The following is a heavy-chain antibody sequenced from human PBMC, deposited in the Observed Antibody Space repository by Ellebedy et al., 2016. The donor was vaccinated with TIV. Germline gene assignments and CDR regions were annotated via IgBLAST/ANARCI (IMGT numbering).Heavy chain of an antibody. J-gene: IGHJ2*01. CDR3: AKSLTDWYFDL. D-gene: IGHD4-11*01. CDR1: GFTFTSHS. CDR2: IAGGSYSYVA. Sequence: GESLKISCIVSGFTFTSHSMTWVRQTPGKGLEWISVIAGGSYSYVAYYADAVKGRFTVSRDDSQNTLYLHMNSVTVDDMGVYYCAKSLTDWYFDLWGRGTLVSVSS. V-gene: IGHV3-23*01.